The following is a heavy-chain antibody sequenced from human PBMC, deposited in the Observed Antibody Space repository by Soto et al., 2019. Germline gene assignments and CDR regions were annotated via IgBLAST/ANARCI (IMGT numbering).Heavy chain of an antibody. CDR1: GFTFSNAW. J-gene: IGHJ6*03. V-gene: IGHV3-15*01. D-gene: IGHD6-6*01. CDR2: IKSKTDGGTT. Sequence: GGSLRLSCAASGFTFSNAWMSWVRQAPGKGLEWVDRIKSKTDGGTTDYAAPVKGRFTISRDDSKNTLYLQMNSLKTEDTAVYYCTTSKYSSRYYYMDVWGKGTTVTVSS. CDR3: TTSKYSSRYYYMDV.